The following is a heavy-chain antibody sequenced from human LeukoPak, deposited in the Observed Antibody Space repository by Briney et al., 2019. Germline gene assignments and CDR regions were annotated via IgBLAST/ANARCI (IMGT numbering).Heavy chain of an antibody. Sequence: GGSLRLSCAASGFTFSSYGMHWVRQAPGKGLEWVAVIWYDGSNKDYADSVKGRFTISRDNVKNTLYLQMNSLRVEDTAVYYCARALGYCSSTSCYANYYYGMDVWGQGTTVTVSS. D-gene: IGHD2-2*01. CDR2: IWYDGSNK. CDR1: GFTFSSYG. CDR3: ARALGYCSSTSCYANYYYGMDV. V-gene: IGHV3-33*01. J-gene: IGHJ6*02.